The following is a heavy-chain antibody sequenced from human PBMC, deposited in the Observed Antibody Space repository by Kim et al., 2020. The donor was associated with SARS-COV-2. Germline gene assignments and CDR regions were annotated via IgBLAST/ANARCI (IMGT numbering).Heavy chain of an antibody. CDR2: INSDGSST. Sequence: GGSLRLSCAASGFTFSSYWMHWVRQAPGKGLVWVSRINSDGSSTSYADSVKGRFTISRDNAKNTLYLQMNSLRAEDTAVYYCARGLPVRYFDWLPAVQFWYDAFDIWGQGTMVTVSS. D-gene: IGHD3-9*01. CDR3: ARGLPVRYFDWLPAVQFWYDAFDI. CDR1: GFTFSSYW. J-gene: IGHJ3*02. V-gene: IGHV3-74*01.